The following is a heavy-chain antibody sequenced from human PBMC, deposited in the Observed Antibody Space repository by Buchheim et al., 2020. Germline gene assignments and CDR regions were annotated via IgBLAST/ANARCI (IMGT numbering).Heavy chain of an antibody. CDR3: ARSWPSRDSSSSYYYYGMDV. V-gene: IGHV1-69*02. CDR1: GGTFSSYT. D-gene: IGHD6-13*01. Sequence: QVQLVQSGAEVKKPGSSVKVSCKASGGTFSSYTISWVRQAPGQGLEWMGRIIPILGIANYAQKFQGRVTITADKSTSTAYMELSSLRSEDTAVYYCARSWPSRDSSSSYYYYGMDVWGQGTT. J-gene: IGHJ6*02. CDR2: IIPILGIA.